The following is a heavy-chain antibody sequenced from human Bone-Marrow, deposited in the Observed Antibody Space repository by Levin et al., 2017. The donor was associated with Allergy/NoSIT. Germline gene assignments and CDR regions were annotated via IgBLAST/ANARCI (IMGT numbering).Heavy chain of an antibody. Sequence: GGSLRLSCAASGFTFSSYVMTWVRQAPGKGLEWVSAISNSGGSTYYADSVKGRFTISRDNPKNTLYLQMNNLRAEDTAVYYWAWPGGGNWGQGTLVTVSS. D-gene: IGHD4-23*01. J-gene: IGHJ4*02. CDR2: ISNSGGST. CDR1: GFTFSSYV. CDR3: AWPGGGN. V-gene: IGHV3-23*01.